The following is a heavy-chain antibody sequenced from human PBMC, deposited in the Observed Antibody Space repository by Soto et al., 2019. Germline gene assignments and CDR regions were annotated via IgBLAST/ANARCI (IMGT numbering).Heavy chain of an antibody. Sequence: QVQLVQSGAEVKKPGSSVKVSCKASGGTFSSYAISWVRQAPGQGLEWMGGIIPIFGTANYAQKFQGRVTITADESTSTAYMELSSLRSEDTAVYYCARIAAYYYDSSGYYGRDFDYWGQGTLVTVSS. CDR2: IIPIFGTA. V-gene: IGHV1-69*12. CDR3: ARIAAYYYDSSGYYGRDFDY. D-gene: IGHD3-22*01. J-gene: IGHJ4*02. CDR1: GGTFSSYA.